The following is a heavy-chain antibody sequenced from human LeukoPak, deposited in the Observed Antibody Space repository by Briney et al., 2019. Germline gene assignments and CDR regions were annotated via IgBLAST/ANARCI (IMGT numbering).Heavy chain of an antibody. CDR3: AKVGSVVQGVTPLDY. CDR1: GFTFSSYA. D-gene: IGHD3-10*01. Sequence: GESLKISCAASGFTFSSYAMSWVRQAPGKGLEWVSAISGSGGSTYYADSVKGRFTISRDNSKNTLYLQMNSLRAEDTAVYYCAKVGSVVQGVTPLDYWGQGTLVTVSS. CDR2: ISGSGGST. J-gene: IGHJ4*02. V-gene: IGHV3-23*01.